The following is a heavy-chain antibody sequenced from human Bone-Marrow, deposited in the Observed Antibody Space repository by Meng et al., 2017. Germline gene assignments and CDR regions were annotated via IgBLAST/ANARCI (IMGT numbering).Heavy chain of an antibody. D-gene: IGHD3-10*01. J-gene: IGHJ4*02. CDR2: IYWDDDK. CDR1: GFSLSTSGVG. Sequence: SGPTLVKPTQSLMPTCTFSGFSLSTSGVGVGWIRQPPGKALEWLAFIYWDDDKCYSPSMKSRLTITKDTSKNQVILTITNMYPVDTATYYCAHSSFDLTYYYGSGAIGYWGQGTLVTVSS. CDR3: AHSSFDLTYYYGSGAIGY. V-gene: IGHV2-5*02.